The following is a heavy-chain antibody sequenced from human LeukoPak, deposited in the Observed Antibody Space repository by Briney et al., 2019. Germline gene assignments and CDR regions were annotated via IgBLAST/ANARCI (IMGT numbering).Heavy chain of an antibody. D-gene: IGHD6-19*01. V-gene: IGHV3-66*01. J-gene: IGHJ6*02. Sequence: GGSLRLSCAASGFIVSENYMSWVRQAPGKGLEWVSTAYSGGLTFYADPVKGRFTISRDNSKNTLYLQMSSLRAEGTAVYYCVRDRWPGLGDFWGQGTTVTVSS. CDR3: VRDRWPGLGDF. CDR1: GFIVSENY. CDR2: AYSGGLT.